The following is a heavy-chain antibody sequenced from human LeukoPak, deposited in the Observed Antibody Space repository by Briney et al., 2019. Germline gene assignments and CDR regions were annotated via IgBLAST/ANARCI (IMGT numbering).Heavy chain of an antibody. D-gene: IGHD3-3*01. CDR3: AKIFGVVSDFDY. Sequence: GGSLRLSYAASGFTFYDYTMHWVRHAPGKGLEWVSLISWDGGSTYYADSVKGRFTISRDNSKNSLYLQMNSLRTEDTALYYCAKIFGVVSDFDYWGQGTLVTVSS. J-gene: IGHJ4*02. CDR2: ISWDGGST. CDR1: GFTFYDYT. V-gene: IGHV3-43*01.